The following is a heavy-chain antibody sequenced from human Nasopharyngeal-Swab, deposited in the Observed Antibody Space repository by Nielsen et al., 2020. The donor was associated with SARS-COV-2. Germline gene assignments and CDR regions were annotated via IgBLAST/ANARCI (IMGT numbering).Heavy chain of an antibody. Sequence: ASVKVSCKASGYTFTSYAMNWVRQAPGQGPEWMGWINTNTGNPTYAQGFTGRFVFSLDTSVSTAYLQISSLKAEDTAVYYCARVGGDLRFLEWPLDYWGQGTLVTVSS. J-gene: IGHJ4*02. CDR2: INTNTGNP. D-gene: IGHD3-3*01. CDR1: GYTFTSYA. V-gene: IGHV7-4-1*02. CDR3: ARVGGDLRFLEWPLDY.